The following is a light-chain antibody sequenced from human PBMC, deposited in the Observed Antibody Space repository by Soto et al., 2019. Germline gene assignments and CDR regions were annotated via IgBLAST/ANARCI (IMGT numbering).Light chain of an antibody. CDR2: AAS. J-gene: IGKJ1*01. Sequence: DIVMTQSPDSLAVSLGERATINCKSSQSVLYSSNNKNYLAWYQQKPGKPPHLLIYAASTLQSGVPSRFNGSGSGTDFTLTITALQSEDSATYYCHQNFNYPRTFGQGTKVDIK. CDR3: HQNFNYPRT. V-gene: IGKV4-1*01. CDR1: QSVLYSSNNKNY.